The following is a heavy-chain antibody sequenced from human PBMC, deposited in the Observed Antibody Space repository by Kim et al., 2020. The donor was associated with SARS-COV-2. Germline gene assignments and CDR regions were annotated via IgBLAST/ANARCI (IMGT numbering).Heavy chain of an antibody. J-gene: IGHJ6*02. CDR1: GYTFTSYG. Sequence: ASVKVSCKASGYTFTSYGISWVRQAPGQGLEWMGWISAYNGNTNYAQKLQGRVTMTTDTSTSTAYMELRSLRSDDTAVYYCARNNRYCSSTSCYEHYYYGMDVWGQGTTVTVSS. CDR3: ARNNRYCSSTSCYEHYYYGMDV. D-gene: IGHD2-2*01. V-gene: IGHV1-18*01. CDR2: ISAYNGNT.